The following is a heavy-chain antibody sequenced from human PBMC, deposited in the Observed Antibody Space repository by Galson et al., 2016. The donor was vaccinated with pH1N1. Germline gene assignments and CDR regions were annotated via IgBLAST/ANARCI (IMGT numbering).Heavy chain of an antibody. D-gene: IGHD6-6*01. Sequence: GAEVKKPGESLKISCKGSGYIFSTFWIGWVRQMPGKGLEWMGIVCPGDSDTRYNPSFKGQVTISVDKSISTAYLQWSSLKASDSAIYFCARHQSSSDDYFFYNMDVWGQGTTVTVSS. V-gene: IGHV5-51*01. CDR2: VCPGDSDT. J-gene: IGHJ6*02. CDR3: ARHQSSSDDYFFYNMDV. CDR1: GYIFSTFW.